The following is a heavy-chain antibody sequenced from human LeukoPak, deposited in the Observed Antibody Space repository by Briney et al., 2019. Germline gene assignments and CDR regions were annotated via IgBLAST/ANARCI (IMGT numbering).Heavy chain of an antibody. CDR3: ARDLHYYGSGSYSSAFDI. CDR1: GGSISSSNW. V-gene: IGHV4-4*02. J-gene: IGHJ3*02. Sequence: SETLSLTCAVSGGSISSSNWWSWVRQPPGKGLEWIGEIYHSGSTNYNPSLKSRVTISVDKSKNQFSLKLSSVTAADTAVYYCARDLHYYGSGSYSSAFDIWGQGTMVTVSS. CDR2: IYHSGST. D-gene: IGHD3-10*01.